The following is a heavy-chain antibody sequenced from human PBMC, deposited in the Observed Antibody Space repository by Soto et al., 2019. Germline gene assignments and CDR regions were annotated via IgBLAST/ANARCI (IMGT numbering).Heavy chain of an antibody. CDR3: ARDGEWLAYYYYYYGMDV. J-gene: IGHJ6*02. Sequence: GGSLRLSCAASGFTFSSYWMSWVRQAPGKGLEWVANIKQDGSEKYYVDSVKGRFTISRDNAKNSLYLQMNSLRAEDTAVYYCARDGEWLAYYYYYYGMDVWGQGTTVTVS. D-gene: IGHD6-19*01. CDR2: IKQDGSEK. V-gene: IGHV3-7*03. CDR1: GFTFSSYW.